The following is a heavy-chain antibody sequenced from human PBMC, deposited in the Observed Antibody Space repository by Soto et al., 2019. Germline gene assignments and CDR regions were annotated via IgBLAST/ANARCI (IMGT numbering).Heavy chain of an antibody. D-gene: IGHD3-3*01. J-gene: IGHJ6*02. CDR3: ARGQTQYDFWSGYYYYYYGMDV. CDR2: INHSGST. V-gene: IGHV4-34*01. Sequence: PSETLSLTCAVYGGSFSGYYWSWIRQPPGKGLEWIGEINHSGSTNYNPSLKSRDTISVDTSKNQFSLKLSSVTAADTAVYYCARGQTQYDFWSGYYYYYYGMDVWGQGTTVTVSS. CDR1: GGSFSGYY.